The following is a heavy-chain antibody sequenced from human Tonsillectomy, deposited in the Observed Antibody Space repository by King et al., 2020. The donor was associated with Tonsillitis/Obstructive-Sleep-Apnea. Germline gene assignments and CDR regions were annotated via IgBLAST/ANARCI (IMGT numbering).Heavy chain of an antibody. J-gene: IGHJ3*02. CDR3: VKDISITGEGAFDI. V-gene: IGHV3-9*01. Sequence: VQLVESGGGLVQPGRSLRLSCAASGFTFDDYAMHWVRQAPGKGLEWVSGMKSNSATIAYADSVRGRFAIFRDSAKNSLYLQMNSLRPEDTALYYCVKDISITGEGAFDIWGQGTMVTVSS. D-gene: IGHD1-14*01. CDR2: MKSNSATI. CDR1: GFTFDDYA.